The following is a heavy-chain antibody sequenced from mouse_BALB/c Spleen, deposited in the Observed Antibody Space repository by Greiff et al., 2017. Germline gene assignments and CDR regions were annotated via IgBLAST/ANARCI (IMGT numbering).Heavy chain of an antibody. D-gene: IGHD2-1*01. V-gene: IGHV3-2*02. CDR1: GYSITSDYA. J-gene: IGHJ2*01. CDR2: ISYSGST. CDR3: ARKTYGNYLDY. Sequence: EVKLLESGPGLVKPSQSLSLTCTVTGYSITSDYAWNWIRQFPGNKLEWMGYISYSGSTSYNPSLKSRISITRDTSKNQFFLQLNSVTTEDTATYYCARKTYGNYLDYWGQGTTLTVSS.